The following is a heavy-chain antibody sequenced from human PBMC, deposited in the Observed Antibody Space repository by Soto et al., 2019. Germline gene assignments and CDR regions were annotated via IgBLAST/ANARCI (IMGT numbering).Heavy chain of an antibody. CDR2: ISQSGRS. CDR1: GGSLSGNY. J-gene: IGHJ6*04. CDR3: ARRPMPSPTNYRLDV. Sequence: SETMSLTCAVYGGSLSGNYWTWIRQSPGKGLEWIGEISQSGRSNYSPSLNSRVTLSVDTSERQFSLRLSSVTAADTAVYYCARRPMPSPTNYRLDVWATGTTVTVSS. D-gene: IGHD1-7*01. V-gene: IGHV4-34*01.